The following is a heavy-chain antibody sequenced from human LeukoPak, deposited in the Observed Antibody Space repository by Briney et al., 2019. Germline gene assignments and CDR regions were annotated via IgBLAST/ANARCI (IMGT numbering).Heavy chain of an antibody. Sequence: SQTLSLTCAVSGGSISSGGYSWSWLRQPPGKGLEWIGYIYHSGSTYYNPSLKSRVTISVDRSKNQFSLKLSSVTAADTAVYYCARAYYDSSGYSHDAFDIWGQGTMVTVSS. CDR3: ARAYYDSSGYSHDAFDI. V-gene: IGHV4-30-2*01. J-gene: IGHJ3*02. D-gene: IGHD3-22*01. CDR1: GGSISSGGYS. CDR2: IYHSGST.